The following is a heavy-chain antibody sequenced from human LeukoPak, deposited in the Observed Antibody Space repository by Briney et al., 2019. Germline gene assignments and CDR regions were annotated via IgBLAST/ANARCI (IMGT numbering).Heavy chain of an antibody. CDR1: GGSISNSNW. J-gene: IGHJ4*02. CDR3: ARILTSGYYYFDY. Sequence: SETLSLTCDVSGGSISNSNWWSWVRQPPGMGLEWIGEIYHSGSTIYNPSLKSRVTISVDKSKNHFSLKLTSLTAADTAVYYCARILTSGYYYFDYWGQGTLVTVSS. D-gene: IGHD5-12*01. V-gene: IGHV4-4*02. CDR2: IYHSGST.